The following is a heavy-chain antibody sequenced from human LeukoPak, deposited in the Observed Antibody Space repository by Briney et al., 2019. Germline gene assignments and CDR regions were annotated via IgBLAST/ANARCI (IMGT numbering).Heavy chain of an antibody. CDR3: AKSGYNRFDY. CDR1: RFTFRAYG. J-gene: IGHJ4*02. D-gene: IGHD5-24*01. Sequence: GGSLRLSCEASRFTFRAYGMSWVRQAPGKGLEWVSAISGSGDTTYYADSVKGRFTIPRDNSKNTLYLQMSSLRAEDTAVYYCAKSGYNRFDYWGQGTLVTVSS. CDR2: ISGSGDTT. V-gene: IGHV3-23*01.